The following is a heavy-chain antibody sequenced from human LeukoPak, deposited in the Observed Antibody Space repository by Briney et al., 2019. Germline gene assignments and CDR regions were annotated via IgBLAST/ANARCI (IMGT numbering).Heavy chain of an antibody. CDR2: IYYSGST. Sequence: SETLSLTCTVSGGSISSGGYYWSWIRQHPGKGLEWIGYIYYSGSTYYNPSLKSRVTISVDTSKNQFSLKLSSVTAADTAVYYCARLRGYDFWSGYYTGAFDIWGQGTMVTVSS. V-gene: IGHV4-31*03. CDR3: ARLRGYDFWSGYYTGAFDI. J-gene: IGHJ3*02. CDR1: GGSISSGGYY. D-gene: IGHD3-3*01.